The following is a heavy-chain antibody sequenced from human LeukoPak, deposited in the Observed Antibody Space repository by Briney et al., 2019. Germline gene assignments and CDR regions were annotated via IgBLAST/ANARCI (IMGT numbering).Heavy chain of an antibody. CDR3: ARGIVVAGAKGIDY. D-gene: IGHD6-19*01. J-gene: IGHJ4*02. CDR2: ISSSSSYI. V-gene: IGHV3-21*01. CDR1: GFTFSSYS. Sequence: GGSLRLSCAASGFTFSSYSMNWVRQAPGKGLEWVSSISSSSSYIYYADSVKGRFTISRDNAKNSLYLQMNSLRAEDTAVYYCARGIVVAGAKGIDYWGQGTLVTVSS.